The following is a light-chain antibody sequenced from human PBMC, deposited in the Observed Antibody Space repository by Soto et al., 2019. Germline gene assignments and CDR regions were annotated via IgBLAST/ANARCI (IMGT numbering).Light chain of an antibody. CDR1: SSDVGGYNY. J-gene: IGLJ1*01. V-gene: IGLV2-14*01. Sequence: QSALTQPASVSGSPGQSITISCTGTSSDVGGYNYVSWYQQHPGKAPKLMIYEVSDRPSGVSNRFSGSKSGNTASLTISGLQAEDEADYYCAAWEDRLNGRVFGTGTKVTVL. CDR3: AAWEDRLNGRV. CDR2: EVS.